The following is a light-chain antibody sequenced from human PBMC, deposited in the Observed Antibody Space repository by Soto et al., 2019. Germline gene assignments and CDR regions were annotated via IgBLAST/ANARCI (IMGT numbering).Light chain of an antibody. Sequence: EIVLTQSPATLSLSPGARAPLSCRASQSVSSYLAWYQQKPGQPPRLLIYDASNRATGIPARFSGSGSGTEFTLTISSLQPEDFATYYCLQHNSYPRTFGQGTKVDIK. CDR3: LQHNSYPRT. CDR1: QSVSSY. J-gene: IGKJ1*01. CDR2: DAS. V-gene: IGKV3-11*01.